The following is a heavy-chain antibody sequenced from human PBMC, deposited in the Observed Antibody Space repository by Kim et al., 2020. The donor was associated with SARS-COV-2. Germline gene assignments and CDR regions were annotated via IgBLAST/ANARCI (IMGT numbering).Heavy chain of an antibody. D-gene: IGHD6-13*01. Sequence: GGSLRLSCAASGFTFSNAWMSWVRQAPGKGLEWVGRIKSKTDGGTTDYAAPVKGRFTISRDDSKNTLYLQMNSLKTEDTAVYYCTTGSQSNGAAAGEAPYYYYYGMDVWGQGTTVTVSS. CDR3: TTGSQSNGAAAGEAPYYYYYGMDV. V-gene: IGHV3-15*01. J-gene: IGHJ6*02. CDR2: IKSKTDGGTT. CDR1: GFTFSNAW.